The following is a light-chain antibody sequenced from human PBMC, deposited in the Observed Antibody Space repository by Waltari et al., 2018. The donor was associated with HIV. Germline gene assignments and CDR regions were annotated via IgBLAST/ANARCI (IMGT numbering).Light chain of an antibody. J-gene: IGKJ2*01. V-gene: IGKV4-1*01. CDR3: QQYYTSPYT. CDR1: QSVLYSSNKMNY. CDR2: WAS. Sequence: DIVMTQSPDSLAVSLGERATINCKSSQSVLYSSNKMNYLAWYPQKPGQPPKLLIYWASTRESGVPDRFRGGASGTDFTLTISSLQAEDVAVYYCQQYYTSPYTFGQGTKLDIK.